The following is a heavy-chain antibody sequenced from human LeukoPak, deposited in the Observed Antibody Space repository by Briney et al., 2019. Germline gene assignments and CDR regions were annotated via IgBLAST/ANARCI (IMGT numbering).Heavy chain of an antibody. CDR3: AEGETPRDFFDY. Sequence: GGSLRLSCVVSGLTFSSYSMSWVRQAPGKGLDWVSAISVSGGSTYYADSVKGRFTISRDNSKNTLHLQMNSLGAEDTAVYYCAEGETPRDFFDYWGQGALVTVSS. CDR2: ISVSGGST. J-gene: IGHJ4*02. V-gene: IGHV3-23*01. D-gene: IGHD3-16*01. CDR1: GLTFSSYS.